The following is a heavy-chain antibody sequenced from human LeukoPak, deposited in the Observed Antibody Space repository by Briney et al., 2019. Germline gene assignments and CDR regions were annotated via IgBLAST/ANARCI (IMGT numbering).Heavy chain of an antibody. CDR3: ARLYDSSGPPVDY. D-gene: IGHD3-22*01. CDR1: GFTFSSSA. CDR2: ISGSDSST. Sequence: GGSLRLSCAASGFTFSSSAMSWVRQAPGKGLEWVSTISGSDSSTYYADSVKGRFTISRDNAKNSLYLQMNSLRAEDTAVYYCARLYDSSGPPVDYWGQGTLVTVSS. V-gene: IGHV3-23*01. J-gene: IGHJ4*02.